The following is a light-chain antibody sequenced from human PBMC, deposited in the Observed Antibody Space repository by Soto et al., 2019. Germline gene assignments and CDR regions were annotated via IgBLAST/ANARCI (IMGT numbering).Light chain of an antibody. Sequence: QSVLTQPASGSGSPGQSITISCTGTISDVGAYNSVAWYQHNPGKAPKLMIYDVSNRPSGVSSRFSGSKSANTASLSISGLQADDEADYYCSSYTSSSTLVFRTGTKVTVL. CDR3: SSYTSSSTLV. CDR2: DVS. J-gene: IGLJ1*01. CDR1: ISDVGAYNS. V-gene: IGLV2-14*01.